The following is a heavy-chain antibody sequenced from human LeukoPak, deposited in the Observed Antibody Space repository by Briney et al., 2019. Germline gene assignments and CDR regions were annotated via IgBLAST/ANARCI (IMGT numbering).Heavy chain of an antibody. D-gene: IGHD2-21*02. V-gene: IGHV3-23*01. CDR2: ISCSGGST. CDR1: GFTFSSYA. CDR3: AKDAVVTAIQGGSWFDP. Sequence: GGSLRLSCVASGFTFSSYAMSWVRQAPGKGLEWVSAISCSGGSTYYADCVRGRFTISRDNSKNTLYLQMNSLRAEDTAVYYCAKDAVVTAIQGGSWFDPWGQGTLVTVSS. J-gene: IGHJ5*02.